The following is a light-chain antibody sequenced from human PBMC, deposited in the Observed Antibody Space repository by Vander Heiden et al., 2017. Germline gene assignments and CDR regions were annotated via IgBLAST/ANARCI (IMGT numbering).Light chain of an antibody. V-gene: IGKV3-20*01. CDR1: QSVSSSY. J-gene: IGKJ3*01. Sequence: EIVLPQSPGTLSLSPGARATLSCRASQSVSSSYLAWYQQKPGQTPRLLIYGASSRATGIPDRFSGSGSGADFTLTISSLEPEDFAVYYCHQYGSSPFTFGPGTTVDIK. CDR3: HQYGSSPFT. CDR2: GAS.